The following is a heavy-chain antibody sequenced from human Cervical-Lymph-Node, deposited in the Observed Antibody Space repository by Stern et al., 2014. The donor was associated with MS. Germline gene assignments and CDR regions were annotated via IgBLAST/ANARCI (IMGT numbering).Heavy chain of an antibody. Sequence: VQLVESGGGVVQPGRSLRLSCAASGFTFSTYAMHWVRQAPGKGLEWVAVISYDGSNKYYADSVQGRFTISRDNSKNTLYVQMNSLRAEDTAVYYCARDRWYYDSSGLFDSWGQGTLVTVSS. CDR3: ARDRWYYDSSGLFDS. J-gene: IGHJ4*02. V-gene: IGHV3-30-3*01. D-gene: IGHD3-22*01. CDR1: GFTFSTYA. CDR2: ISYDGSNK.